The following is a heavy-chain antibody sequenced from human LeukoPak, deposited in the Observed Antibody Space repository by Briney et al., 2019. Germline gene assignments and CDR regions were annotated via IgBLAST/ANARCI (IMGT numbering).Heavy chain of an antibody. J-gene: IGHJ4*02. D-gene: IGHD4-17*01. CDR2: IYYSGST. CDR1: GGSISSGDYY. CDR3: ARDRGVTRANFDY. V-gene: IGHV4-31*03. Sequence: SQTLSLTCTVSGGSISSGDYYWSWIRQHPGKGLEWIGYIYYSGSTYYNPSLKSRVSISVDTSKNQFSLKLSSVTAADTAVYYCARDRGVTRANFDYWGQGTLVTVSS.